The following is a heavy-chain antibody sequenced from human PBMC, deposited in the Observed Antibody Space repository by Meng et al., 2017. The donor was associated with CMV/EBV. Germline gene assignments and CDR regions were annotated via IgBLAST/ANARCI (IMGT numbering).Heavy chain of an antibody. D-gene: IGHD3-3*01. CDR1: GFTFSSYS. CDR2: ISSSSSTI. CDR3: ARENGVAGVEHFDY. J-gene: IGHJ4*02. V-gene: IGHV3-48*04. Sequence: GGSLRLSCAASGFTFSSYSMNWVRQAPGKGLEWVSYISSSSSTIYYADSVKGRFTISRDNAKNSLYLQMNSLRAEDTAVYYCARENGVAGVEHFDYWGQGTLVTVSS.